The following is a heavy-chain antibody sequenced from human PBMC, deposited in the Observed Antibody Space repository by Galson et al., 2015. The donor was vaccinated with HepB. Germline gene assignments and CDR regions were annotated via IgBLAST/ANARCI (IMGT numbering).Heavy chain of an antibody. V-gene: IGHV1-18*04. Sequence: SVKVSCKASGYTFTINGISWVRQTPRQGLEWLGWISAYGGNTEYAQKYQGRITLTRDTSTSTAYMELRSLRSDDTSVYYCARDRDYRFDYWGQGTLVTVSS. J-gene: IGHJ4*02. CDR1: GYTFTING. CDR3: ARDRDYRFDY. CDR2: ISAYGGNT. D-gene: IGHD4/OR15-4a*01.